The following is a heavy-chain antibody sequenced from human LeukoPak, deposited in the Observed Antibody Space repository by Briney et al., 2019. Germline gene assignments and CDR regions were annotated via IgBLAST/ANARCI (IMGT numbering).Heavy chain of an antibody. CDR3: ARNAPWGDYGAFDY. Sequence: GAPVKVSCKASGYTFTSYDINWVRQATGQGLEWMGWMNPNSGNTGYAQKFQGRVTMTRNTSISTAYMELSSLRSEDTAVYYCARNAPWGDYGAFDYWGQGTLVTVSS. CDR2: MNPNSGNT. D-gene: IGHD4-17*01. CDR1: GYTFTSYD. V-gene: IGHV1-8*01. J-gene: IGHJ4*02.